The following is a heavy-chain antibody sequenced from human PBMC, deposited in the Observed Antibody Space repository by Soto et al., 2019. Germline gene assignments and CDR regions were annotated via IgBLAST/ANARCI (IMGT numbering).Heavy chain of an antibody. V-gene: IGHV3-23*01. J-gene: IGHJ6*03. D-gene: IGHD4-17*01. Sequence: EVQVLESGGGLVQPGGSLRLSCAASGFTFSSYAMSWVRQAPGKGLEWVSAISGSGASTYYADSVKGRFTISRDNSENTLYLQMNSLRAEDTAVYYCAKAGWGYGDYYYYYYMDVWGKGTTVTVSS. CDR3: AKAGWGYGDYYYYYYMDV. CDR1: GFTFSSYA. CDR2: ISGSGAST.